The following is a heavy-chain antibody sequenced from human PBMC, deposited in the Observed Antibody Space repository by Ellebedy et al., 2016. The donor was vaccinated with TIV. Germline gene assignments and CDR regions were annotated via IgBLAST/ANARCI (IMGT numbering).Heavy chain of an antibody. Sequence: AASVKVSCKASGYTFTGYYMHWVRQAPGQGLEWMGWINPNSGDTEYAQKFKGRVTMTRDTSISPAYMELSWLRSDDTAVYYCARGCSIISCSGDYYYSMVFWGQGTTVTVSS. V-gene: IGHV1-2*02. J-gene: IGHJ6*01. CDR2: INPNSGDT. CDR1: GYTFTGYY. D-gene: IGHD2-2*01. CDR3: ARGCSIISCSGDYYYSMVF.